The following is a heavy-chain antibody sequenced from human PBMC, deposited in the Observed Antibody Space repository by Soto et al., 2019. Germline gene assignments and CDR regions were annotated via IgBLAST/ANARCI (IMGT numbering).Heavy chain of an antibody. CDR3: GRGRSGELVVFY. D-gene: IGHD1-7*01. J-gene: IGHJ4*02. CDR2: IGPKNGDT. Sequence: QVLLVQSGAEVKESGASVKVSCKASGYTFTGHYIHWVRQAPGQGFEWVGEIGPKNGDTRYAQKFQGRVAMTKDSSITTVYMELSNLSPDDTAVYYCGRGRSGELVVFYWGQGTLVTVHS. V-gene: IGHV1-2*02. CDR1: GYTFTGHY.